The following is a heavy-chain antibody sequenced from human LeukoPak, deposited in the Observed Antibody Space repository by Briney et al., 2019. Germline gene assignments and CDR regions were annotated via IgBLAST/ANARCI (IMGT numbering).Heavy chain of an antibody. CDR2: IYHSGNT. CDR3: ARGGLYDFWNSPNYYYIDV. Sequence: SETLSLTCTVSGYSISGNYYWGWIRQPPGKGLEWIGTIYHSGNTYYNPSLKSRITISVDTSKNQFSLKLSSVIAADTAVYYCARGGLYDFWNSPNYYYIDVWGKGTTVTLSS. V-gene: IGHV4-38-2*02. CDR1: GYSISGNYY. J-gene: IGHJ6*03. D-gene: IGHD3-3*01.